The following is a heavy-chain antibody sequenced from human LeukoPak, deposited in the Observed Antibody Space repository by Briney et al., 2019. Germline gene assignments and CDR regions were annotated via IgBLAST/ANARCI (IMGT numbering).Heavy chain of an antibody. CDR2: ISGSGGST. CDR1: GFTFSSYA. V-gene: IGHV3-23*01. J-gene: IGHJ4*02. D-gene: IGHD3-10*01. CDR3: ARGYGSGSYYKNPIDY. Sequence: GGSLRLSCAASGFTFSSYAMSWVRQAPGKGLEWVSAISGSGGSTYYADSVKGRFTISRDNSKNSLYLQMNSLRAEDTALYYCARGYGSGSYYKNPIDYWGQGTLVTVSS.